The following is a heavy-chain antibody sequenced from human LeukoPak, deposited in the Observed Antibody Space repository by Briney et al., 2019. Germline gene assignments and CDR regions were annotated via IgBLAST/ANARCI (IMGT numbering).Heavy chain of an antibody. CDR1: GGTFSSYA. Sequence: SVKVSCKASGGTFSSYAISWVRQAPGQGLEWMGGIIPIFGTANYAQKFQGRVTNTADKSTSTAYMELSSLRSEDTAVYYCASSDPRYCSSTSCYGWFDPWGQGTLVTVSS. CDR3: ASSDPRYCSSTSCYGWFDP. J-gene: IGHJ5*02. V-gene: IGHV1-69*06. CDR2: IIPIFGTA. D-gene: IGHD2-2*01.